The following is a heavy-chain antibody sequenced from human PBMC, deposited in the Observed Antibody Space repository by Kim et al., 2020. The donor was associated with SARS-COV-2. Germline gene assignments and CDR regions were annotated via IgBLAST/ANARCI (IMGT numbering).Heavy chain of an antibody. CDR2: ISAYNGNT. V-gene: IGHV1-18*01. Sequence: ASVKVSCKASGYTFTSYGISWVRQAPGQGLEWMGWISAYNGNTNYAQKLQGRVTMTTDTSTSTAYMELRSLRSDDTAVYYCAIDIVVVPAAHNLDYWGQGTLVTVSS. D-gene: IGHD2-2*01. CDR3: AIDIVVVPAAHNLDY. J-gene: IGHJ4*02. CDR1: GYTFTSYG.